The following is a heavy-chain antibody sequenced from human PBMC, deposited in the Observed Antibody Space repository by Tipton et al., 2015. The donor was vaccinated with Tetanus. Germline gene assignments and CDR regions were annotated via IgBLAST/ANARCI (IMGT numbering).Heavy chain of an antibody. Sequence: QLVQSGGEVKKPGESLKISCKGSGYIFNNYWIGWVRQMPGKGLEWMVIIYPGDSDTRYSPSFQGQVTISVDKSISTAYLQWSSLKASDTSMFYCARAHCSDGVCNFDYWGQGALVTVAS. CDR3: ARAHCSDGVCNFDY. V-gene: IGHV5-51*01. D-gene: IGHD2-8*01. CDR1: GYIFNNYW. CDR2: IYPGDSDT. J-gene: IGHJ4*02.